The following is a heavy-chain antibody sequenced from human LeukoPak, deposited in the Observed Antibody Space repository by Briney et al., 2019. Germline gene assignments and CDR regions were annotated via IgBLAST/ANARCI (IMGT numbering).Heavy chain of an antibody. J-gene: IGHJ5*02. V-gene: IGHV4-4*02. CDR2: IYHTGGA. CDR3: ARGRPHYDFWSGYPHNWFDP. D-gene: IGHD3-3*01. Sequence: PSGTLSLTCAVSGVPIASHSWWSWVRQPPGKGLEWIGEIYHTGGANYKPSLKSRVTISVDTSKNQFSLKLSSVTAADTAVYYCARGRPHYDFWSGYPHNWFDPWGQGTLVTVSS. CDR1: GVPIASHSW.